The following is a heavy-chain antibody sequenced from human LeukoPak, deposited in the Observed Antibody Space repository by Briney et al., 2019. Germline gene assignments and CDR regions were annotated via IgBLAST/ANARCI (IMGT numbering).Heavy chain of an antibody. V-gene: IGHV4-34*01. J-gene: IGHJ6*02. Sequence: SETLSLTCTVSGGSISSYYWSWIRQPPGKGLEWIGEINHSGSTNYNPSLKSRVTISVDTSKNQFSLKLSSVTAADTAVYYCARGLANVWGQGTTVTVSS. CDR3: ARGLANV. CDR2: INHSGST. CDR1: GGSISSYY.